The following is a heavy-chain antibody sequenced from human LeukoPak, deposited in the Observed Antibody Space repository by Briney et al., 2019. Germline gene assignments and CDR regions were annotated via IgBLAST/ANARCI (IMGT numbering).Heavy chain of an antibody. CDR3: ARDPLRAAGGALDI. CDR2: IFDSGNT. CDR1: GGSISIYY. V-gene: IGHV4-59*01. D-gene: IGHD4-17*01. J-gene: IGHJ3*02. Sequence: PSETLSLTCTVSGGSISIYYWTWIRQPPRKGLEWIGYIFDSGNTNYNPSLKSRVTMSIDTSKSQFSLQLSSVTAADTAVYYCARDPLRAAGGALDIWGHGTMVTVSS.